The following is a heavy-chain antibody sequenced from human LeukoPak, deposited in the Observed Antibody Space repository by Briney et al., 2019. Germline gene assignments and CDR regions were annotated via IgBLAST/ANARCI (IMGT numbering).Heavy chain of an antibody. D-gene: IGHD5-18*01. CDR1: GFTFSSYA. CDR3: VRAWDVDTAMVTY. CDR2: ISYDGSNK. Sequence: GRSLRLSCAACGFTFSSYAMHWVRQAPGKGLEWVAVISYDGSNKYYADSVKGRFTISRDNSKNTLYLQMNSLRAEDTAVYYCVRAWDVDTAMVTYWGQGTLVTVSS. V-gene: IGHV3-30*04. J-gene: IGHJ4*02.